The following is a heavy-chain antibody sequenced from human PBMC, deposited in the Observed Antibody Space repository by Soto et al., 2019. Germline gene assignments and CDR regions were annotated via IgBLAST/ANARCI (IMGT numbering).Heavy chain of an antibody. J-gene: IGHJ5*02. CDR1: GGSISSSSYY. CDR2: IYYSGST. CDR3: ARRLGGDGYNVGWFDP. Sequence: QLQLQESGPGLVKPSETLSLTCTVSGGSISSSSYYWGWIRQPPGKGLEWIGSIYYSGSTYYNPSLKSRVTISVDTSKNQFSLKLSSVTAADTAVYYCARRLGGDGYNVGWFDPWGQGTLVTVSS. V-gene: IGHV4-39*01. D-gene: IGHD3-16*01.